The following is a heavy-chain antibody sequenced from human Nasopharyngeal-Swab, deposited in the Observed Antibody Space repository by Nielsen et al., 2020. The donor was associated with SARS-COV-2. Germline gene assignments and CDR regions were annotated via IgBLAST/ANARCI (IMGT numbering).Heavy chain of an antibody. J-gene: IGHJ4*02. CDR2: ISSSSSYT. Sequence: GESLKISCAASGFTFSDYYMSWIRQAPGKGLEWVSYISSSSSYTNYADSVKGRFTISRDNAKNSLYLQMNSLRAEDTAVYYCARDLSSGWYGSFDYWGQRTLVTVSS. CDR1: GFTFSDYY. D-gene: IGHD6-19*01. CDR3: ARDLSSGWYGSFDY. V-gene: IGHV3-11*06.